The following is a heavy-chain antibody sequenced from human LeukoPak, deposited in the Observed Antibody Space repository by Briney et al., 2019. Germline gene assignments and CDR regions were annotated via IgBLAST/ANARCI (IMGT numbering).Heavy chain of an antibody. V-gene: IGHV4-39*01. CDR3: ARSLLYYYGSGSYPDY. Sequence: SFSNYWMNWVRQPPGKGLEWIGSIYYSGSTYYNPSLKSRVTISVDTSKNQFSLKLSSVTAADTAVYYCARSLLYYYGSGSYPDYWGQGTLVTVSS. D-gene: IGHD3-10*01. CDR1: SFSNY. J-gene: IGHJ4*02. CDR2: IYYSGST.